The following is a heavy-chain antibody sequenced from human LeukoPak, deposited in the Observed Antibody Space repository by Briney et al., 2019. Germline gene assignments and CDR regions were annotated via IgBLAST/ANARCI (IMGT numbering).Heavy chain of an antibody. CDR2: IYTSGST. J-gene: IGHJ6*03. CDR1: GGSISSYY. D-gene: IGHD3-10*01. CDR3: ARAVGSGSFQTYYYYMDV. V-gene: IGHV4-4*07. Sequence: SETLSLTCTVSGGSISSYYWSWIRQTAGKGLEWIGRIYTSGSTNYNPSLKSRVTMSVDTSKNQFSLKLSSVTAADTAVHYCARAVGSGSFQTYYYYMDVWGKGTTVTISS.